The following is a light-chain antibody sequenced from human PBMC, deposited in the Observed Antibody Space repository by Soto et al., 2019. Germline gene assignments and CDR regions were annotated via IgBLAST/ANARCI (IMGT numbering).Light chain of an antibody. CDR3: QQYGTYLWT. CDR2: DAS. J-gene: IGKJ1*01. Sequence: DIQMTQSPSTLSASVGDRVTITCRASQSISSWLAWYQQKPGKAPKLLIYDASSLESGVPSRFSGSGSGTEFTLTISRLQPDDFATYFCQQYGTYLWTFGQGTKVDIK. V-gene: IGKV1-5*01. CDR1: QSISSW.